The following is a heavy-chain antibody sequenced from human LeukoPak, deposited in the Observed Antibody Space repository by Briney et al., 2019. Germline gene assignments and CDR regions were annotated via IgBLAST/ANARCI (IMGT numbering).Heavy chain of an antibody. J-gene: IGHJ4*02. CDR1: GFAFSKAW. Sequence: GGSLRLSCAASGFAFSKAWMTWVRQAPGKGLEWVGRIKSKTDGGTADYATPVKGRFTILRDDSKKMLFLRMNSLKTEDTAVYYCTTVALYDSSGYYSDYWGQGTLVTVSS. CDR2: IKSKTDGGTA. CDR3: TTVALYDSSGYYSDY. V-gene: IGHV3-15*01. D-gene: IGHD3-22*01.